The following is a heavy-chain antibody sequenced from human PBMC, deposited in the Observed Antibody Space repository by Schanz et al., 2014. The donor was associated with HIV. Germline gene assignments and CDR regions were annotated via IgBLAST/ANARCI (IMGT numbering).Heavy chain of an antibody. Sequence: EVQLVESGGGLVQPGGSLRLSCVASGFSLRSYAMSWVRQAPGKGLEWVSAISGSSTYTYHANSVKGRFTISRDNSRNTLLLQMNSLRAEDTAVYYCARDYEYFEVLTGYYYYYGMDVWGQGTTVTVSS. J-gene: IGHJ6*02. V-gene: IGHV3-23*04. CDR3: ARDYEYFEVLTGYYYYYGMDV. CDR1: GFSLRSYA. CDR2: ISGSSTYT. D-gene: IGHD3-9*01.